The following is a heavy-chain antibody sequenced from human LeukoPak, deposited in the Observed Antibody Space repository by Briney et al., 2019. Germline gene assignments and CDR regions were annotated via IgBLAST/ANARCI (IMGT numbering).Heavy chain of an antibody. CDR3: ARRDSRGFSFDY. J-gene: IGHJ4*02. CDR1: GYSFNSHH. CDR2: INPSAGST. D-gene: IGHD3-22*01. V-gene: IGHV1-46*02. Sequence: ASVKVSCKTSGYSFNSHHVHWVRQAPGQGLEWMGIINPSAGSTSYAQKFQGRVTMTTDTSTGTVYMELSSLRSEDTAMYYCARRDSRGFSFDYWGQGTLVTVSS.